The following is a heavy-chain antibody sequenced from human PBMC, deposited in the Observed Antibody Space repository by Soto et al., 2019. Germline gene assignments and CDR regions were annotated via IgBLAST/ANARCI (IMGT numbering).Heavy chain of an antibody. V-gene: IGHV1-3*04. CDR3: ARESYSAEENWFDP. D-gene: IGHD1-26*01. Sequence: ASVTVSCKASGYTFTLYAIHWVRQAPGQSLEWMGWINTVDGHTRYSQKFQGRVTFTRDTSATTAYMELSSLRSEDTAVYYCARESYSAEENWFDPWGQGTLVTVS. CDR1: GYTFTLYA. CDR2: INTVDGHT. J-gene: IGHJ5*02.